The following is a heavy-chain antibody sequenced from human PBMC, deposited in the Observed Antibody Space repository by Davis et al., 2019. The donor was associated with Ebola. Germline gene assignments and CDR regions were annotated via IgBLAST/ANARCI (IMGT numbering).Heavy chain of an antibody. J-gene: IGHJ4*02. Sequence: GGSLRLSCTASGFTFSRYSMNWVRQTPEKGLEWVASISSSSSSIYYADSVKGRFTLSRDNANNSLSLQLSSLRAEDTAVYYCARGFSWNLDYWGQGTLVIVSS. CDR2: ISSSSSSI. CDR1: GFTFSRYS. V-gene: IGHV3-21*01. D-gene: IGHD1-1*01. CDR3: ARGFSWNLDY.